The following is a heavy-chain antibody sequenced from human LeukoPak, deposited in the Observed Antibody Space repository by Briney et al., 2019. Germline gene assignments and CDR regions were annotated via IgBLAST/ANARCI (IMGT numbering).Heavy chain of an antibody. CDR1: GASMSDYY. CDR3: VRRVRYFGQNDY. V-gene: IGHV4-59*08. Sequence: SETLSLTCTVSGASMSDYYWSWIRQPPGKGLEWIGYIYYTGSTNYNPSLNGRVTMSVDTSKNQISLKLSSVTAADSAVYYCVRRVRYFGQNDYWGQGTLVTVSS. J-gene: IGHJ4*02. CDR2: IYYTGST. D-gene: IGHD3-9*01.